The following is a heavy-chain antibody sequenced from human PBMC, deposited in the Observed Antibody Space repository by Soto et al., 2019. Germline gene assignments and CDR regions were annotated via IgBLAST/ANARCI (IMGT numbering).Heavy chain of an antibody. V-gene: IGHV3-64D*08. CDR3: VKAHDYSNKNFDY. Sequence: GGSLRLSCSASGCTFSSYAMQWVRQAPGKGLEYVSAISSNGGSTYYADSVKGRFTISRDNSKNTLYLQMSSLRAEDTAVYYCVKAHDYSNKNFDYWGQGTLVTVSS. CDR1: GCTFSSYA. CDR2: ISSNGGST. J-gene: IGHJ4*02. D-gene: IGHD4-4*01.